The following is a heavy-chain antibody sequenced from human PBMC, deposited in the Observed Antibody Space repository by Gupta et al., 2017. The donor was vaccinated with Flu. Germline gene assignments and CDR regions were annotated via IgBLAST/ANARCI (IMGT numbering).Heavy chain of an antibody. CDR3: ALYGYGHILDAFDI. CDR1: AFSLSTSGVG. Sequence: QITLKESGPTLVNPTQTLTLTCTFSAFSLSTSGVGVGWIRQPPGKALEWLALIYWDDNKRYSPSLKSRLTITRDTSKNQVVLTMTNMDPVDTATYYCALYGYGHILDAFDIWGQGTLVTVSS. J-gene: IGHJ3*02. D-gene: IGHD5-18*01. V-gene: IGHV2-5*02. CDR2: IYWDDNK.